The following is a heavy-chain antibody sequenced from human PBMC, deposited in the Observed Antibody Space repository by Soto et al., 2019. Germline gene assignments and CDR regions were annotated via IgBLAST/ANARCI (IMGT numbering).Heavy chain of an antibody. J-gene: IGHJ6*03. D-gene: IGHD2-15*01. Sequence: GGSLSLSCAASGFTVSSNYMSWVRQAPGKGLEWVSVIYSGGSTYYADSVKGRFTISRDNSKNTLYLQMNSLRAEDTAVYYCARDWPLYCSGGSCALYYMDVWGKGTTVTVSS. CDR1: GFTVSSNY. V-gene: IGHV3-66*01. CDR3: ARDWPLYCSGGSCALYYMDV. CDR2: IYSGGST.